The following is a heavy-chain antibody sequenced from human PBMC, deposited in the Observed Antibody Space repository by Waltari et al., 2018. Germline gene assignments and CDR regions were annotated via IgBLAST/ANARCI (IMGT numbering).Heavy chain of an antibody. J-gene: IGHJ5*02. CDR2: FLPVDSTA. Sequence: EVQLVQSGAEVKKPGESLKISCEASGYTFTKYWIGWVRQMPGKGLEWVAVFLPVDSTAKAAPSCHGRATIPAAKSHRPANRQWISLGASDTAMYYCVGHRRDCSAETCDYDSVAWGQGTLVTVSS. CDR3: VGHRRDCSAETCDYDSVA. CDR1: GYTFTKYW. D-gene: IGHD2-15*01. V-gene: IGHV5-51*01.